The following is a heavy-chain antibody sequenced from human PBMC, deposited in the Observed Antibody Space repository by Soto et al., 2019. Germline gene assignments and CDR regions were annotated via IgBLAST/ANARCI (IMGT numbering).Heavy chain of an antibody. CDR3: ARGGNSYGRNFDY. J-gene: IGHJ4*02. Sequence: PGGSLRLSCAASGFTFSSYGMHWVRQAPGKGLEWVAVIWYDGSNKYYADSVKGRFTISRDNSKNTLYLQMNSLRAEDTAVYYCARGGNSYGRNFDYWGQGTLVTVSS. CDR1: GFTFSSYG. V-gene: IGHV3-33*01. CDR2: IWYDGSNK. D-gene: IGHD5-18*01.